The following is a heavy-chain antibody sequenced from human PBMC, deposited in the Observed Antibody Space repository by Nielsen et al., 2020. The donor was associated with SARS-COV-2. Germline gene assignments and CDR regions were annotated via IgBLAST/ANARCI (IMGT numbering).Heavy chain of an antibody. J-gene: IGHJ3*02. CDR1: GFTFSSYA. CDR2: ISYDGSNK. CDR3: AKDGDIVVVTNAFDI. D-gene: IGHD2-21*02. Sequence: GGSLRLSCAASGFTFSSYAMSWVRQAPGKGLEWVAVISYDGSNKYYADSVKGRFTISRDNSKNTLYLQMNSLRAEDTAVYYCAKDGDIVVVTNAFDIWGQGTMVTVSS. V-gene: IGHV3-30*18.